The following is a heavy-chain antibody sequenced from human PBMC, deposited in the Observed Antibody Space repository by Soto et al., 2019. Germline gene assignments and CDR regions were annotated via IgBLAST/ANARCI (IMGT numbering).Heavy chain of an antibody. Sequence: ASVKVSCKVSGYTLTELSMHWVRQAPGKGLEWMGGFDPEDGETIYAQKFQGRVTMTEDTSTDTAYMELSSLRSEDTAVYYCATSVGIVTFGAFDIWGQGTMVTVSS. V-gene: IGHV1-24*01. CDR3: ATSVGIVTFGAFDI. CDR1: GYTLTELS. J-gene: IGHJ3*02. D-gene: IGHD3-16*01. CDR2: FDPEDGET.